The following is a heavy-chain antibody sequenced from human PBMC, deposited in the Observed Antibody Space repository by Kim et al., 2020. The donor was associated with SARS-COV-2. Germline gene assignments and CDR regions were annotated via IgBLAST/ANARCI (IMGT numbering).Heavy chain of an antibody. CDR1: GFTFSSYS. V-gene: IGHV3-21*01. CDR3: ARDRGDTAMIYRFDY. J-gene: IGHJ4*02. D-gene: IGHD5-18*01. Sequence: GGSLRLSCAASGFTFSSYSMNWVRQAPGKGLEWVSSISSSSSYIYYADSVKGRFTISRDNAKNSLYLQMNSLRAEDTAVYYCARDRGDTAMIYRFDYCGQGTLVTVSS. CDR2: ISSSSSYI.